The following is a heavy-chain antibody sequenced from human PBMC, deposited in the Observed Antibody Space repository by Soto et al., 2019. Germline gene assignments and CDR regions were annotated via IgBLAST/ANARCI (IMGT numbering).Heavy chain of an antibody. CDR3: ARGPPISGSYLNY. CDR1: GFTFSNYE. D-gene: IGHD1-26*01. CDR2: ITSSGSTI. Sequence: EVQLVESGGGLVQPGGSLRLSCAASGFTFSNYEMNWVRQAPGKGLEWVSYITSSGSTIYYADSVKGRFTISRDNAKKSLYLQMNSLRAEDTAIYYCARGPPISGSYLNYWGQGTLVTVSS. V-gene: IGHV3-48*03. J-gene: IGHJ4*02.